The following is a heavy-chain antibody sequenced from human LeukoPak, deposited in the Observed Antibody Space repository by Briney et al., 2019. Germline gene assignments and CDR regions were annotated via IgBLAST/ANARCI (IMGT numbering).Heavy chain of an antibody. J-gene: IGHJ4*02. D-gene: IGHD3-10*01. CDR1: GFPFSTYD. Sequence: GGSLRLSCAASGFPFSTYDMHWVRQAPDKGLEWVAVISSDGYRTDYPDSVRGRFTISRDNFKNTVDLQMISVTAEDTAMYFCAKGLGTGSVLARPLHYWGQGTLVTVSS. CDR3: AKGLGTGSVLARPLHY. CDR2: ISSDGYRT. V-gene: IGHV3-30*18.